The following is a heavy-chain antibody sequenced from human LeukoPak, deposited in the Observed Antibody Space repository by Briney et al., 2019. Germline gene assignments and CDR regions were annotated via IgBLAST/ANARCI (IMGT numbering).Heavy chain of an antibody. CDR2: ISFSSATI. CDR1: GFTFSSYS. J-gene: IGHJ5*02. Sequence: GGSLKLSCEASGFTFSSYSMNWVRQAPGKGLEWVSYISFSSATIHYADSVEGRFTISRDNAKNSLYLQMNSLRAEDTAVYYCARGADGVSSNSRGWFDPWGQGTLVTVSS. D-gene: IGHD2-15*01. V-gene: IGHV3-48*04. CDR3: ARGADGVSSNSRGWFDP.